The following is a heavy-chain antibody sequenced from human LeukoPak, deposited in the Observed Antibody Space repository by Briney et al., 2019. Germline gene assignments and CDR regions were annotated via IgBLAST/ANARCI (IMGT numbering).Heavy chain of an antibody. Sequence: GGSLRLPCAASGFTFSNYWMSWVRQAPGKGLEWVANIKQDGSENYYVDSVKGRFTISRDNVKNSVFLQMNSLRVEDTAVYYCARWGTAPTGENFDYWGQGTLVTVSS. CDR3: ARWGTAPTGENFDY. CDR1: GFTFSNYW. CDR2: IKQDGSEN. V-gene: IGHV3-7*05. D-gene: IGHD3-16*01. J-gene: IGHJ4*02.